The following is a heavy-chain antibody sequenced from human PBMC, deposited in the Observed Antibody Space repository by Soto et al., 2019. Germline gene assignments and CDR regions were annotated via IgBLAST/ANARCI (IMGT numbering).Heavy chain of an antibody. V-gene: IGHV4-31*03. Sequence: SETLSLTCTVSGASISSGGFHWNWIRQHPGKGLEWIGYIYYSGSTHYSPSLTGRVIISIDTSKNQFSLRLTSVTAADTAVYYCATVFSYDWPRFDYWGQGTLVTVSS. J-gene: IGHJ4*02. D-gene: IGHD5-18*01. CDR3: ATVFSYDWPRFDY. CDR2: IYYSGST. CDR1: GASISSGGFH.